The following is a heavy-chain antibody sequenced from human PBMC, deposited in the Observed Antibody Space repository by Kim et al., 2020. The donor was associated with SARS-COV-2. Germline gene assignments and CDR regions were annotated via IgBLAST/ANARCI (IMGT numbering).Heavy chain of an antibody. D-gene: IGHD5-12*01. J-gene: IGHJ4*02. CDR2: ISYDGSNK. V-gene: IGHV3-30*18. CDR3: AKGYGYAGGVDY. Sequence: GGSLRLSCAASGFTFSSYAMSWVRQAPGKGLEWVAVISYDGSNKYYADSVKGRFTISRDNSKNTLYLQMNSLRAEDTAVYYCAKGYGYAGGVDYWGQGTL. CDR1: GFTFSSYA.